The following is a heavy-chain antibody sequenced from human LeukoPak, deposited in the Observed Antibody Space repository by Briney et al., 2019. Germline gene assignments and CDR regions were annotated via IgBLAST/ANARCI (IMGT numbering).Heavy chain of an antibody. Sequence: GGSLRLSCAGSGFNFSSFVMTWVRQAPGKGLEWVSSISASGRGTYYADSVKGRFTISRDNSKNTLYLQVNSLRAEDTAVYYCASSTSQSLFMSPDGTNYAFDIWGQGTMVTVSS. D-gene: IGHD3-16*01. CDR3: ASSTSQSLFMSPDGTNYAFDI. CDR1: GFNFSSFV. CDR2: ISASGRGT. V-gene: IGHV3-23*01. J-gene: IGHJ3*02.